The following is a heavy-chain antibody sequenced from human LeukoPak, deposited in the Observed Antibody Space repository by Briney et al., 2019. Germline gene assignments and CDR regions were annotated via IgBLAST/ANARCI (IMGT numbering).Heavy chain of an antibody. CDR1: GFTFSSYS. CDR2: ISSSSSYI. CDR3: ARGYCSSTSCRILGYYYGMGV. V-gene: IGHV3-21*01. J-gene: IGHJ6*02. Sequence: PGGSLRLSCAASGFTFSSYSMNWVRQAPGKGLEWVSSISSSSSYIYYADSVKGRFTISRDNAKNSLYLQMNSLRAEDTAVCYCARGYCSSTSCRILGYYYGMGVWGQGTTVTVSS. D-gene: IGHD2-2*01.